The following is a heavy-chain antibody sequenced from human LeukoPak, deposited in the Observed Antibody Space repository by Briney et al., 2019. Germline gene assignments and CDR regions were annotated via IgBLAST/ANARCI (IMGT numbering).Heavy chain of an antibody. D-gene: IGHD1-26*01. J-gene: IGHJ6*02. V-gene: IGHV3-23*01. Sequence: GGSLGLSCAASGFTFSSYAMSWVRQAPGKGLEWVSGISGSGGSTYYADSVKGRFTISRDISKNTLYVQMNSLRAEDAAVYYCAKDKGWGYSSYDYYGMDVWGQGTTVTVSS. CDR3: AKDKGWGYSSYDYYGMDV. CDR2: ISGSGGST. CDR1: GFTFSSYA.